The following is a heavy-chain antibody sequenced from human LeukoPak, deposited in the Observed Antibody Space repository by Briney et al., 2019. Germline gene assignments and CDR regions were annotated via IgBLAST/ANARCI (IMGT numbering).Heavy chain of an antibody. CDR2: INSDGSST. CDR3: ARGNYGDYDFDY. CDR1: GFTFSSYW. D-gene: IGHD4-17*01. J-gene: IGHJ4*02. V-gene: IGHV3-74*01. Sequence: GGSLRLSCAASGFTFSSYWMHWVRQAPGKGLVWVSRINSDGSSTSYADSVKGRFTISRDNAKNTLYLQMDSLRAEDTAVYYCARGNYGDYDFDYWGQGTLVTVSS.